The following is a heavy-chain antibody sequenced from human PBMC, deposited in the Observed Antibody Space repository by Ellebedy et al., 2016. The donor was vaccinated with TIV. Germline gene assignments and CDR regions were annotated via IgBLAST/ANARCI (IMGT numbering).Heavy chain of an antibody. V-gene: IGHV1-2*04. D-gene: IGHD6-19*01. J-gene: IGHJ6*02. CDR2: INPNSGGT. CDR3: ASGWGKDYYYGMDV. CDR1: RYTFTGYY. Sequence: ASVKVSXKASRYTFTGYYMHWVRQAPGQGLEWMGWINPNSGGTNYAQKFQGWVTMTRDTSISTAYMELSRLRSDDTAVYYCASGWGKDYYYGMDVWGQGTTVTVSS.